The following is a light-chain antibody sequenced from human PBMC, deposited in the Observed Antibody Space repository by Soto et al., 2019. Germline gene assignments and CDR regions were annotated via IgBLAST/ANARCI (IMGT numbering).Light chain of an antibody. V-gene: IGLV2-23*02. J-gene: IGLJ1*01. CDR2: EVS. CDR1: SSDVGSYNL. Sequence: QSALTQPASVSGSTRQSITISCTGTSSDVGSYNLVSWYQQHPGKAPKLMIYEVSKRPSGVSNRFSGSKSGNTASLTISGLQAEDEADYYCCSYAGSSTDVFGTGTKLTVL. CDR3: CSYAGSSTDV.